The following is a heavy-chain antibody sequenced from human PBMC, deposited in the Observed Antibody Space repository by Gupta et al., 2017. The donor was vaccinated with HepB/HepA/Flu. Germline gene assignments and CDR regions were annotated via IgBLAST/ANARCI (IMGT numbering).Heavy chain of an antibody. CDR3: ARQRIQLWHMDV. CDR1: VYRFTSYW. Sequence: EVQLVQSGAAVTKPGDSLKIPCQCSVYRFTSYWIGWMRQMPGKGLEWMGIIYPGESDTRDSPSFQGQVTIEADKSISTADRQWSSLKAADTAMYYCARQRIQLWHMDVGGQGTTVTVSS. D-gene: IGHD5-18*01. J-gene: IGHJ6*02. V-gene: IGHV5-51*01. CDR2: IYPGESDT.